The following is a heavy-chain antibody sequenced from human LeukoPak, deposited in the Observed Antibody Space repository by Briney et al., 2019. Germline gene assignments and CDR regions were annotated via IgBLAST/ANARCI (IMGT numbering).Heavy chain of an antibody. D-gene: IGHD2-15*01. CDR1: GGSFSGYY. J-gene: IGHJ4*02. CDR3: ARHCSGGSCPKDLFDY. Sequence: SETLSLTCAVYGGSFSGYYWSWIRQPPGKGLEWIGEINHSGSTYYNPSLKSRVTISVDTSKNQFSLKLSSVTAADTAVYYCARHCSGGSCPKDLFDYWGQGTLVTVSS. CDR2: INHSGST. V-gene: IGHV4-34*01.